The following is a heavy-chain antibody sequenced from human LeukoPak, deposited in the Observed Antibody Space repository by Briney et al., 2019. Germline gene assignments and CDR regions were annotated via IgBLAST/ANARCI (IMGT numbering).Heavy chain of an antibody. CDR3: ARDSGTTGEVKFDP. CDR1: GGSISSNY. CDR2: IYYIGST. V-gene: IGHV4-59*12. J-gene: IGHJ5*02. D-gene: IGHD3-10*01. Sequence: SETLSLTCTVSGGSISSNYWSWIRQPPGKGLEWIGYIYYIGSTNYNPSLKSRVTMSVDTSKNQFSLKLSSVTAADTAVYYCARDSGTTGEVKFDPWGQGTLVTVSS.